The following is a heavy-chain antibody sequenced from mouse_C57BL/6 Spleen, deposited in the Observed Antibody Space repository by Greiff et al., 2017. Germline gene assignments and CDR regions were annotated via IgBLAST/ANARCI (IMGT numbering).Heavy chain of an antibody. D-gene: IGHD2-10*02. CDR1: GFTFSDYY. J-gene: IGHJ3*01. V-gene: IGHV5-16*01. CDR2: INYDGSST. CDR3: ARGCMGPGFAC. Sequence: EVQLVESEAGLVQPGSSMKLSCTASGFTFSDYYMAWVRQIPEKGLEWFANINYDGSSTYYLDSLKSRFIISRDNATNILYLQLSSLKSEDTATYYCARGCMGPGFACWGQGALVTVSA.